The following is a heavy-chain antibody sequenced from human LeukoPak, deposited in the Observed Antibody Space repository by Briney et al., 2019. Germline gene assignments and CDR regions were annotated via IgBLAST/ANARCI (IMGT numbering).Heavy chain of an antibody. D-gene: IGHD2-15*01. CDR3: AIGYCSGGSCQYGTRLDY. CDR1: GFTFSSYS. Sequence: GGSLRLSCAASGFTFSSYSMNWVRQAPGKGLEWVSSISSSSSYIYYADSLKGRFTISRDNAKNPLYLQMNSLRAEDTAVYYCAIGYCSGGSCQYGTRLDYWGQGTLVTVSS. CDR2: ISSSSSYI. J-gene: IGHJ4*02. V-gene: IGHV3-21*01.